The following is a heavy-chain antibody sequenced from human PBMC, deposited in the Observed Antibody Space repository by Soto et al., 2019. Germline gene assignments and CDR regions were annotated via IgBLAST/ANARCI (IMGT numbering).Heavy chain of an antibody. J-gene: IGHJ4*02. CDR2: INGRGNYI. D-gene: IGHD1-26*01. Sequence: DVQVVESGGDLVKPGGSLRLSCASSGFTFSTYTMNWVRQAPGKGLEWVSSINGRGNYIYYADSVKGRFTISRDNAKNSLYLQMDRLRAEDTAIYYCVREDGIGGATSAFDYGGLGALVTVSS. V-gene: IGHV3-21*01. CDR1: GFTFSTYT. CDR3: VREDGIGGATSAFDY.